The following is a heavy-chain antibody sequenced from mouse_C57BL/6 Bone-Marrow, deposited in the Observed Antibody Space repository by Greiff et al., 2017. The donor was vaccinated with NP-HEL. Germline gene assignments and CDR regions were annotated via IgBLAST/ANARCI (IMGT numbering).Heavy chain of an antibody. V-gene: IGHV10-1*01. J-gene: IGHJ2*01. CDR1: GFSFNTYA. Sequence: EVKLVESGGGLVQPKGSLKLSCAASGFSFNTYAMNWVRQAPGKGLEWVARIRSKSNNYATYYADSLKDRFTISRVDSESMLYLQMNNCKTEDTAMYYCVRQGYDGYYLDYWGQGTTLTVSS. D-gene: IGHD2-3*01. CDR3: VRQGYDGYYLDY. CDR2: IRSKSNNYAT.